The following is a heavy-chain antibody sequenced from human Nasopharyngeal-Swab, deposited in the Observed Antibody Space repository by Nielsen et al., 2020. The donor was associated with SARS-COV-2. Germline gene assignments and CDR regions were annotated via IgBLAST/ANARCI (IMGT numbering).Heavy chain of an antibody. Sequence: GESLKISCAAPGFIFSASAMHWVRQAPGKGLEWLGRIGDKDHNYALTYGASVKGRFTISRDDSKNTAFLQMDSLKTEDTALYYCTTDFYFDYWGQGTLVTVPS. CDR2: IGDKDHNYAL. J-gene: IGHJ4*02. CDR3: TTDFYFDY. CDR1: GFIFSASA. V-gene: IGHV3-73*01.